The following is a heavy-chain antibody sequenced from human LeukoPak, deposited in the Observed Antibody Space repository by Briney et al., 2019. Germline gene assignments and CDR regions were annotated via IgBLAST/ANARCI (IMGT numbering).Heavy chain of an antibody. D-gene: IGHD6-19*01. CDR1: GFAFRSFA. CDR3: TKELHVAVAVADYYYFYMHV. Sequence: GGSLRLSCAASGFAFRSFAMGWVRQSPGEGVEWLSTINGGGNPTFYADSVKGRFTISRDNSKNTLYLHMDSLRPDDTAIYYCTKELHVAVAVADYYYFYMHVWGRGTAVTVSS. V-gene: IGHV3-23*01. CDR2: INGGGNPT. J-gene: IGHJ6*03.